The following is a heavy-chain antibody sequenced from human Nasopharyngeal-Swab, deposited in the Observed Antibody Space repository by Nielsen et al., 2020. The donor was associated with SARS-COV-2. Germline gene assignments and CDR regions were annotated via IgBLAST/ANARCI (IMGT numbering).Heavy chain of an antibody. CDR2: IYYSGST. J-gene: IGHJ1*01. Sequence: SETLSLTCTVSGGSISSCYWSWTRQPPGKGLEWIGYIYYSGSTNYNPSLKSRVTISVDTSKNQFSLKLSSVTAADTAVYYCARYGSTYYYDSSGYTQGVYFQHWGQGTLVTVSS. D-gene: IGHD3-22*01. V-gene: IGHV4-59*13. CDR3: ARYGSTYYYDSSGYTQGVYFQH. CDR1: GGSISSCY.